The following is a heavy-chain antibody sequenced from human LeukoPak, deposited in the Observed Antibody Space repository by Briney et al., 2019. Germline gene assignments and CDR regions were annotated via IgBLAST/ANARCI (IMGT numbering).Heavy chain of an antibody. CDR1: GGPISSYY. D-gene: IGHD6-19*01. V-gene: IGHV4-59*01. CDR3: ARWVVSGWYYYGMDV. J-gene: IGHJ6*02. Sequence: SETLSLTCTVSGGPISSYYWSWIRQPPGKGLEWIGYIYYSGSTNYNPSLKSRVTISVDTSKNQFSLKLSSVTAADTAVYYCARWVVSGWYYYGMDVWGQGTTVTVSS. CDR2: IYYSGST.